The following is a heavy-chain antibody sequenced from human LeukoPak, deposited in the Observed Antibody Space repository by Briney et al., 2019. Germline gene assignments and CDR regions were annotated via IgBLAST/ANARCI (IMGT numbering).Heavy chain of an antibody. CDR2: LYYSGST. CDR1: GGSISSSSYY. Sequence: SETLSLTCTVSGGSISSSSYYWGWIRQPPGKGLEWIGSLYYSGSTYYNPSLKSRVTISVDTSKNQFSLKLSSVTAADTAVYYCARQIGQYYFDYWGQGTPVTVSS. D-gene: IGHD3/OR15-3a*01. J-gene: IGHJ4*02. V-gene: IGHV4-39*07. CDR3: ARQIGQYYFDY.